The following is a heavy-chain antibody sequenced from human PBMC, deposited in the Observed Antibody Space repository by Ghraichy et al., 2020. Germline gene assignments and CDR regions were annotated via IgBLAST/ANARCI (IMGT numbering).Heavy chain of an antibody. Sequence: SETLSLTCTVSGGSISSGGYYWSWIRQHPGKGLEWIGYIYYSGSTYYNPSLKSRVTISVDTSKNQFSLKLSSVTAADTAVYYCARETRGPIVVVPAPGIHDAFDIWGQGTMVTVSS. D-gene: IGHD2-2*01. J-gene: IGHJ3*02. CDR1: GGSISSGGYY. CDR2: IYYSGST. CDR3: ARETRGPIVVVPAPGIHDAFDI. V-gene: IGHV4-31*03.